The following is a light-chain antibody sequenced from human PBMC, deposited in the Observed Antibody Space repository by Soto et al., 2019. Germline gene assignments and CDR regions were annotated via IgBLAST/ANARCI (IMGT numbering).Light chain of an antibody. CDR1: QSVTSY. V-gene: IGKV3-20*01. CDR3: HHYATSLT. J-gene: IGKJ1*01. Sequence: EIVLTQSPGTLSLSPGERATLSCRASQSVTSYLAWYQQKPGQPPRLLIYASSTRATGIPGRFSGCGTGTDFTLTILRLEPEDFAYCYYHHYATSLTFGQGTKVDI. CDR2: ASS.